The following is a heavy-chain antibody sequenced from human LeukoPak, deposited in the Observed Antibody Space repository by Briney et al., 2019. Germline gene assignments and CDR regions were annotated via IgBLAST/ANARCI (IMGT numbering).Heavy chain of an antibody. CDR2: INPNSGGT. Sequence: SVKVSCKASGYTFTGYYMHWVRQAPGQGLEWMGRINPNSGGTNYAQKFQGRVTMTRDTSISTAYMELSRLRSDDTAVYYCARDRGEWLSYGMDVWGQGTTVTVSS. V-gene: IGHV1-2*06. J-gene: IGHJ6*02. CDR3: ARDRGEWLSYGMDV. D-gene: IGHD3-3*01. CDR1: GYTFTGYY.